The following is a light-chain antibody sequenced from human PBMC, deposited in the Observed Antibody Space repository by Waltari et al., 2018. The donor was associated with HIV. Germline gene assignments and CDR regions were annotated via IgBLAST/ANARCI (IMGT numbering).Light chain of an antibody. J-gene: IGKJ3*01. CDR2: GAS. V-gene: IGKV1D-12*01. CDR1: QPTANW. Sequence: DIQMTQSPSSVSASVGDTVTFTCRACQPTANWLAWYQQKPGKAPNLLIYGASSLQSGVPSRFSGSGSGTDFTLTINSLQPEDSAIYYCQQANTFPLTFGPGTKLDI. CDR3: QQANTFPLT.